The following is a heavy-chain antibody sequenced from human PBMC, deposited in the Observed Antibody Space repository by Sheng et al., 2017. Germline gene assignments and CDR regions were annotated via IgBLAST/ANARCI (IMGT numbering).Heavy chain of an antibody. CDR2: VNHSGST. J-gene: IGHJ5*02. CDR1: GASFSGYY. Sequence: QVQLQQWGAGLLKPSETLSLTCAVYGASFSGYYWSWIRQPPREGAWSGLGKVNHSGSTNYNPSLQESSHHINRHVQEITSPSKLSSVTAADTAVYYCARGAYYDFWSGYYNPDWFDPWGQGTLVTVSS. D-gene: IGHD3-3*01. CDR3: ARGAYYDFWSGYYNPDWFDP. V-gene: IGHV4-34*01.